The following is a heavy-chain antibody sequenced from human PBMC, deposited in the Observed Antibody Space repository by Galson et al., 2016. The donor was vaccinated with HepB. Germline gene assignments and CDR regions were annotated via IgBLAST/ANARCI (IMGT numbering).Heavy chain of an antibody. Sequence: SETLSLTCAVSGDSISSNNWWSWVRQPPGKGLEWVGEIFHSGDANYNPSLERRINISVEMSKNRFSLRLTSVTAADTAVYFCARMGHGDFNFAYWGQGALVTVSS. D-gene: IGHD4-17*01. CDR2: IFHSGDA. V-gene: IGHV4-4*02. J-gene: IGHJ4*02. CDR3: ARMGHGDFNFAY. CDR1: GDSISSNNW.